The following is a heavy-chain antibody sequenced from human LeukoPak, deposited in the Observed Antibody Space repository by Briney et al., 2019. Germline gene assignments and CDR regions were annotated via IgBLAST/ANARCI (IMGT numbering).Heavy chain of an antibody. D-gene: IGHD3-10*01. J-gene: IGHJ4*02. V-gene: IGHV3-30-3*01. Sequence: GRSLRLSCAGSGFTFNYFAIHWVRQAPGKGLEWVAVTSFDGTNKYYADSVKGRFTISRDNAKNSLYLQMNSLRAEDTAVYYCARCISFGELLRYFDYWGQGTLVTVSS. CDR1: GFTFNYFA. CDR3: ARCISFGELLRYFDY. CDR2: TSFDGTNK.